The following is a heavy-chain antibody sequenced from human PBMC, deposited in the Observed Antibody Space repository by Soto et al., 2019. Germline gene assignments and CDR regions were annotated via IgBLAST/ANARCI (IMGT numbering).Heavy chain of an antibody. Sequence: PGGSLRLSCAASGFAFSSYGMHWVRQAPGKGLEWVAVIWYDGSNKYYADSVKGRFTISRDNSKNTLYLQMNSLRAEDTAVYYCATGRDSLGYSSPHGPDWGQGTLDPVSS. CDR1: GFAFSSYG. D-gene: IGHD6-13*01. CDR2: IWYDGSNK. V-gene: IGHV3-33*01. J-gene: IGHJ4*02. CDR3: ATGRDSLGYSSPHGPD.